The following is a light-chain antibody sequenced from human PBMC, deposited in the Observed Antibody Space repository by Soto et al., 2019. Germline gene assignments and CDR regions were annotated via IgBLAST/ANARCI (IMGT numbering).Light chain of an antibody. CDR1: SSDVGSYNL. J-gene: IGLJ1*01. Sequence: QSALTQPASVSGSPGQSITISCAGTSSDVGSYNLVSWYQNHPGKAPKLMIYEGSKRPSGVSNRFSGSKSGNTASLTTSGLQAADEADYFCFSYAGSSTYVFGTGTKVTVL. CDR2: EGS. CDR3: FSYAGSSTYV. V-gene: IGLV2-23*01.